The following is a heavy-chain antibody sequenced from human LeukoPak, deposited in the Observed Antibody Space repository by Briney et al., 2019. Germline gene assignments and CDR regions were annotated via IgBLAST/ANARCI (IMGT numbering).Heavy chain of an antibody. J-gene: IGHJ5*02. D-gene: IGHD6-13*01. CDR2: INHSGST. V-gene: IGHV4-34*01. CDR3: ARAAAGANRRGNWFDP. CDR1: GGSFSGYY. Sequence: SETLSLTCAVYGGSFSGYYWSWLGQPPGKGREGLGGINHSGSTNYNPSLKSRVTISGDTSKNQFSLKVSSVTAPDTAVYYCARAAAGANRRGNWFDPWGPGTLVTVSS.